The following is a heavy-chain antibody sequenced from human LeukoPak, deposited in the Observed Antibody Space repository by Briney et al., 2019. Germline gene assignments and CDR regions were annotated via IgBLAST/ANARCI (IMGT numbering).Heavy chain of an antibody. D-gene: IGHD3-22*01. CDR3: AKDGGGYYPYYYYYMDV. CDR1: GFTFSSYS. V-gene: IGHV3-48*01. Sequence: GGSLRLSCAASGFTFSSYSMNWVRQAPGKGLEWVSYISSSSSTIYYADSVKGRFTISRDNAKNSLYLQMNSLRAEDTAVYYCAKDGGGYYPYYYYYMDVWGKGTTVTISS. CDR2: ISSSSSTI. J-gene: IGHJ6*03.